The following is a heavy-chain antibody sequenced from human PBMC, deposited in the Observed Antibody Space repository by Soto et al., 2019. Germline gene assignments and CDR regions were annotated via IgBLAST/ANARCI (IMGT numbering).Heavy chain of an antibody. CDR3: ASRGTMVRGVADYYYMDV. V-gene: IGHV4-4*02. J-gene: IGHJ6*03. CDR2: IYHSGST. Sequence: QVQLQESGPGLVNPSGTLSLTCAVSSGSISSSNWWSWVRQPPGKGLEWIGEIYHSGSTNYNPSLKSRVTISVDKSKNQFSLKLSSVTAADTAVYYCASRGTMVRGVADYYYMDVWGKGTTVTVSS. D-gene: IGHD3-10*01. CDR1: SGSISSSNW.